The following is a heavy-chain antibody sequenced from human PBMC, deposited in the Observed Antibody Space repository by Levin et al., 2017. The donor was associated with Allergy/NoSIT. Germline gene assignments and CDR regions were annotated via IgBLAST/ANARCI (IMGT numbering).Heavy chain of an antibody. Sequence: QTLSLTCTFSGFSLSTSGMCVSWVRQPPGKALEWLARIDWDDDKYYSTSLKTRLPISKDTSNNQVVLTMTNMDPVDTSNYYRARIRRFSNYDYRYGMDVWGQGTTVTVSS. CDR3: ARIRRFSNYDYRYGMDV. V-gene: IGHV2-70*11. CDR2: IDWDDDK. CDR1: GFSLSTSGMC. J-gene: IGHJ6*02. D-gene: IGHD4-11*01.